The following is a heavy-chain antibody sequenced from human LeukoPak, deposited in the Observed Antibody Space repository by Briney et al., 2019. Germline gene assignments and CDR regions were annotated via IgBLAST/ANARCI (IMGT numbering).Heavy chain of an antibody. Sequence: ASVKVSCKASGYTFTSYGIGWVRHAPGQGLEWMGWISAYNGNTDYAQKLQGRVTMTTDTSTSTAYMELRSLRSVDTAVYYCAREGDDYGDFMNWFDPWGQGTLVTVSS. D-gene: IGHD4-17*01. J-gene: IGHJ5*02. CDR1: GYTFTSYG. CDR2: ISAYNGNT. CDR3: AREGDDYGDFMNWFDP. V-gene: IGHV1-18*01.